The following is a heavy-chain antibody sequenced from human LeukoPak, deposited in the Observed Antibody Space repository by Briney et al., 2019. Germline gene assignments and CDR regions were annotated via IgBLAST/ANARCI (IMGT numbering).Heavy chain of an antibody. V-gene: IGHV4-39*01. CDR2: IYYSGSS. CDR1: GCSIRSGSYY. J-gene: IGHJ4*02. CDR3: ARRYPSRYYFGY. D-gene: IGHD1-1*01. Sequence: SETLSLTCTVSGCSIRSGSYYWGWIRQPPGKRLEWIGDIYYSGSSYYDPSLNSLVTISADTSNNQSSLELNSVTAADTAVYYWARRYPSRYYFGYWDQGTLVTVSS.